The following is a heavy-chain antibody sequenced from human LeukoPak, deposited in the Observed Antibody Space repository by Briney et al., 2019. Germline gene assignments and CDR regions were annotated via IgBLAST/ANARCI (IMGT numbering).Heavy chain of an antibody. CDR3: ARLDARYSGSYSYFDY. J-gene: IGHJ4*02. CDR1: GYSFTSYW. D-gene: IGHD1-26*01. CDR2: IYPGDSDT. V-gene: IGHV5-51*01. Sequence: KISCKGSGYSFTSYWIGWVRQMPGKGLEWMGIIYPGDSDTRYSPSFQGQVTISADKSISTAYLQWSSLKASDTAMYYCARLDARYSGSYSYFDYWGQGTLVTVSS.